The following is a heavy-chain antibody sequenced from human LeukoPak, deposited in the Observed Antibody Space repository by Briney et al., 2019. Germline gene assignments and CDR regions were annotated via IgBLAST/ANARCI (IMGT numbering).Heavy chain of an antibody. CDR1: GGTFSSYA. V-gene: IGHV1-69*05. CDR2: IIPIFGTA. Sequence: SVKVSCKASGGTFSSYAISWVRQAPGQGLEWMGGIIPIFGTANYAQKFQGRVTITTDESTSTAYMELSSLRSGDTAVYYCARGPLRYCSSTSCYTGNYYYYYMDVWGKGTTVTVSS. J-gene: IGHJ6*03. CDR3: ARGPLRYCSSTSCYTGNYYYYYMDV. D-gene: IGHD2-2*02.